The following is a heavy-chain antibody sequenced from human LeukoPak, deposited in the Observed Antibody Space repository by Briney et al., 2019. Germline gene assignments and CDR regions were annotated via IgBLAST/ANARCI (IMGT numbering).Heavy chain of an antibody. CDR2: ISGSGDST. V-gene: IGHV3-23*01. D-gene: IGHD3-16*01. CDR1: GFTFSSYA. J-gene: IGHJ4*02. Sequence: GGSLRLSCAASGFTFSSYAMSWVRQAPGKGLEWVSAISGSGDSTYYADSVKGRFTISRDNSKNTLYLQMNSLRAEDTAVYNCGKKLRGTYSFDWWGQGTLVNVSS. CDR3: GKKLRGTYSFDW.